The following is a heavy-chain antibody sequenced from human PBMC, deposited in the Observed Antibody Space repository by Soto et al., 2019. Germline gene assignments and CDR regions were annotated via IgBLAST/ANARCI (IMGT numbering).Heavy chain of an antibody. CDR1: GYSFTTYW. CDR2: IYPGDSDT. J-gene: IGHJ5*02. V-gene: IGHV5-51*01. Sequence: GESLKISCKGSGYSFTTYWIGWVRQMPGKGLEWMGIIYPGDSDTRYSPSFQGQVTISADKSISTAYLQWSSLKASDTAMYYCARHDRYPCRSTCAQYWFDPWGQATLVTVSS. D-gene: IGHD2-15*01. CDR3: ARHDRYPCRSTCAQYWFDP.